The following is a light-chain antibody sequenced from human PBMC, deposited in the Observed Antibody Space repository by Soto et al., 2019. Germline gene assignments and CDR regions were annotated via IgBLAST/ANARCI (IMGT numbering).Light chain of an antibody. CDR1: RSDVGVYNY. CDR3: CSYAGSYTFV. CDR2: DVS. Sequence: SVLTQPRAVSGCPGQTVTISCTGTRSDVGVYNYVSWYQQYPGKAPKIMIYDVSKRPSGVPDRFSGSKSDNTASLTISGLQAEDEADYYCCSYAGSYTFVFGIGTKVTV. J-gene: IGLJ1*01. V-gene: IGLV2-11*01.